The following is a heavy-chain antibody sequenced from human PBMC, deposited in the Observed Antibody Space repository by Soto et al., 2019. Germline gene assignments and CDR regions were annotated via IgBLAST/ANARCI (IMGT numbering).Heavy chain of an antibody. V-gene: IGHV4-61*01. CDR2: VYHTGRT. D-gene: IGHD3-3*01. Sequence: QVQLQESGPGLVKPSETLSLTCPVSGGSFKSGSYSWSWIRQPPGKGLEWFGYVYHTGRTSYNPSLKSRVAISMDTSKNQFSLNMDSVTAADTAVYFCARDFAYFDSWGQGTLVTVSS. CDR3: ARDFAYFDS. J-gene: IGHJ4*02. CDR1: GGSFKSGSYS.